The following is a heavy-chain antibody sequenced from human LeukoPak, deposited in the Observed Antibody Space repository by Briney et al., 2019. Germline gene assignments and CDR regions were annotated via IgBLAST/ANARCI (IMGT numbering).Heavy chain of an antibody. D-gene: IGHD5-12*01. Sequence: GGSLRLSCAASGFTVSSNYMSWVRQAPGKGLEWVSVIYSGGSTYYADSVKGRFTISRHNSKNTLYFQMNSLRAEDTAVYYCARDSGYDHGAFDIWGQGTMVTVSS. CDR3: ARDSGYDHGAFDI. V-gene: IGHV3-53*04. CDR1: GFTVSSNY. CDR2: IYSGGST. J-gene: IGHJ3*02.